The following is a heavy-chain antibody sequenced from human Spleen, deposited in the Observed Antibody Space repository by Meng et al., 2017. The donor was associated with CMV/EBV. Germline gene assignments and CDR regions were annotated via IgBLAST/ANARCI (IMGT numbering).Heavy chain of an antibody. CDR3: TREVNNFNYYNWFDP. Sequence: GESLKISCAASGFTFSTYWMHWVRQAPGKGLVWVSRINRYGNITNYADSVKGRFTISRDNANNTLYLQMNSLRGEDTAVYYCTREVNNFNYYNWFDPWGQGTLVTVSS. CDR2: INRYGNIT. D-gene: IGHD1-7*01. CDR1: GFTFSTYW. J-gene: IGHJ5*02. V-gene: IGHV3-74*01.